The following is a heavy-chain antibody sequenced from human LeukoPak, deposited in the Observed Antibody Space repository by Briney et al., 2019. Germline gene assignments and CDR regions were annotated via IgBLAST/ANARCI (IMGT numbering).Heavy chain of an antibody. CDR2: INWNGGST. J-gene: IGHJ6*03. V-gene: IGHV3-20*04. CDR3: ARGVINYYYYYMDV. Sequence: GGSLRLSCAASGFTFDDYGMSWVRQAPGKGLEWVSGINWNGGSTGYADSVKGRFTISRDNAKNSLYLQMNSLRAEDTALYYCARGVINYYYYYMDVWGKGTTVTVSS. CDR1: GFTFDDYG.